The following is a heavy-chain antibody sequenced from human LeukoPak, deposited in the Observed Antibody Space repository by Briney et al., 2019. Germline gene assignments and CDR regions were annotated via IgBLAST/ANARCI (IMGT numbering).Heavy chain of an antibody. CDR1: GYTFTGYY. Sequence: ASVKVSCKASGYTFTGYYMHWVRQAPGQGLEWMGWINPNSGNTGYAQKFQGRVTMTRNTSISTAYMELSSLRSEDTAVYYCARGATMVRGAYFGYWGQGTLVTVSS. CDR3: ARGATMVRGAYFGY. CDR2: INPNSGNT. D-gene: IGHD3-10*01. J-gene: IGHJ4*02. V-gene: IGHV1-8*02.